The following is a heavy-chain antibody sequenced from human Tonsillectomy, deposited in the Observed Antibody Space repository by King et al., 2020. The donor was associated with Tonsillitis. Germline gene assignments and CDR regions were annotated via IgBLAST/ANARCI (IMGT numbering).Heavy chain of an antibody. CDR1: GYTFTSYG. CDR3: ASVLDSSSWWAYYYGMDV. J-gene: IGHJ6*02. V-gene: IGHV1-18*01. CDR2: ISAYNGNT. D-gene: IGHD6-13*01. Sequence: QLVQSGAEVKKPGASVKVSCKASGYTFTSYGISWVRQAPGQGLEWMGWISAYNGNTNYAQKLQGRVTMTTDTSTSTAYMELRSLRSDDTAVYYCASVLDSSSWWAYYYGMDVWGQGTTVTVSS.